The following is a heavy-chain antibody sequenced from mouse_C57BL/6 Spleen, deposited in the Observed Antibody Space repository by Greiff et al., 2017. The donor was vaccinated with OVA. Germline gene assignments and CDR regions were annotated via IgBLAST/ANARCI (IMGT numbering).Heavy chain of an antibody. CDR3: ARSDSNSDY. V-gene: IGHV1-26*01. Sequence: EVQLQQSGPELVKPGASVKISCKASGYTFTDYYMNWVKQSHGKSLEWIGDINPNNGGTSYNQKFKGKATLTVDKSSSTAYMELRSLTSEDSAVYYCARSDSNSDYWGQGTTLTVSS. J-gene: IGHJ2*01. D-gene: IGHD2-5*01. CDR2: INPNNGGT. CDR1: GYTFTDYY.